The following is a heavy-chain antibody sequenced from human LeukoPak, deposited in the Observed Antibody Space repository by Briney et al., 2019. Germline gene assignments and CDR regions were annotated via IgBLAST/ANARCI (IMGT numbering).Heavy chain of an antibody. CDR1: GFTFSSYG. Sequence: GGSLRLSCAASGFTFSSYGMHWVRQAPGKGLEWVAVISYDGSNKYYADSVKGRFTISRDNSKNTPYLQMSSLRAEDTAVYYCAKDSGAYYYDSSGDYWGQGTLVTVSS. CDR2: ISYDGSNK. D-gene: IGHD3-22*01. J-gene: IGHJ4*02. CDR3: AKDSGAYYYDSSGDY. V-gene: IGHV3-30*18.